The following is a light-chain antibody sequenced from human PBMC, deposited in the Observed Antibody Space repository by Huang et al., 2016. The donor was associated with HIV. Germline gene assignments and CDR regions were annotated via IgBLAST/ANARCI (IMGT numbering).Light chain of an antibody. CDR3: QQLNSYPLT. Sequence: IQLTQSPSSLSASVGDRVTITCRASQGISSDLAWYQQQSGRAPKLLNDAASSLQSGVPSRFSGSGSGTDFTLNISSLQPEDFATYYCQQLNSYPLTFGGGTKVEIK. J-gene: IGKJ4*01. CDR2: AAS. CDR1: QGISSD. V-gene: IGKV1-9*01.